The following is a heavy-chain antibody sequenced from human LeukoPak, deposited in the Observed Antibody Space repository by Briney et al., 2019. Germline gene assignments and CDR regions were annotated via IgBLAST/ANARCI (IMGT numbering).Heavy chain of an antibody. D-gene: IGHD6-19*01. Sequence: GGSLRLSCAASRFTFSSYGMHWVRQAPGKGLEWVAFIRYDGSNKYYADSVKGRFTISRDNSKNALYLQMNSLRAEDTAVYYCAKDGYSSGWYDYWGQGTLVTVSS. J-gene: IGHJ4*02. CDR3: AKDGYSSGWYDY. CDR1: RFTFSSYG. CDR2: IRYDGSNK. V-gene: IGHV3-30*02.